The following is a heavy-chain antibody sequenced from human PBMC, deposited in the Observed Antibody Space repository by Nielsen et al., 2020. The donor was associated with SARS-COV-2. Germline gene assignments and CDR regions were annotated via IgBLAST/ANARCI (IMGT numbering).Heavy chain of an antibody. CDR3: ARQFAHISGVYMAEAFDI. CDR2: VNSNNGGT. V-gene: IGHV1-2*06. D-gene: IGHD3-10*01. J-gene: IGHJ3*02. CDR1: RYTFTNYY. Sequence: ASVKVSCKASRYTFTNYYMHWVRQAPGQELECMGRVNSNNGGTDYAQKFQGRVTMTWDTSISTAYMELSRLRSDDTAVYYCARQFAHISGVYMAEAFDIWGQGTMVTVSS.